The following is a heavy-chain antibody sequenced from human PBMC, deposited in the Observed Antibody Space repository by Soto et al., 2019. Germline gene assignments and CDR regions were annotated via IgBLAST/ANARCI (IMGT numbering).Heavy chain of an antibody. V-gene: IGHV4-34*01. CDR1: GGSFSGYY. CDR2: INHSGST. Sequence: SETLSLTCAVYGGSFSGYYWSWIRQPPGKGLEWIGEINHSGSTNYNPSLKSRVTISVDTSKNQFSLKLSSVTAADTAVYYCARGGGIAAAGTPSYYFDYWGQGTLVTVSS. CDR3: ARGGGIAAAGTPSYYFDY. J-gene: IGHJ4*02. D-gene: IGHD6-13*01.